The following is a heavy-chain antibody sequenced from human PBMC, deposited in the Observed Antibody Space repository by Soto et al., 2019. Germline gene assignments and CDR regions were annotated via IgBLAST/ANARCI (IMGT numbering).Heavy chain of an antibody. CDR3: ARDQNGSGNYYTRYFDY. CDR1: GGSINSRYW. Sequence: PSETPSLTCAVSGGSINSRYWWSWVRQSPGKGLEWIGEIYHSGSTNYNPSLKSRVTISVDKSKNQFSLNLSSVTAADTAVYYCARDQNGSGNYYTRYFDYWGQGTLVTVSS. V-gene: IGHV4-4*02. J-gene: IGHJ4*02. CDR2: IYHSGST. D-gene: IGHD3-10*01.